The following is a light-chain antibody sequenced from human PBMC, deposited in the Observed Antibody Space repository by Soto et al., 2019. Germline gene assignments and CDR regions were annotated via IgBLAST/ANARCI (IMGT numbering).Light chain of an antibody. CDR1: SSDVGGYKF. Sequence: QSALTQAASVSGSPGQSITISCTGTSSDVGGYKFVSWHQHHPGKAPKLMISEVSNRPSGVSNRFSGSKSGNTASLTISGLQVEDEADYYCASYSSSSTLYVFGTGTKVTVL. J-gene: IGLJ1*01. CDR3: ASYSSSSTLYV. V-gene: IGLV2-14*01. CDR2: EVS.